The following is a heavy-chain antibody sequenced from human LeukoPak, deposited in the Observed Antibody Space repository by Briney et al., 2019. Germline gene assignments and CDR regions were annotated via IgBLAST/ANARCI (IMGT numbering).Heavy chain of an antibody. V-gene: IGHV3-48*03. CDR2: ITGGGTGI. Sequence: PGGSLRLSCAASGFTFSSYEMNWVRQAPGKGLEWVSYITGGGTGIYYADSVKGRFTISRDNAKNSLYLQMNNLRAEDTAVYYCAKDLGRYRNNYFDYWGQGTLVTVSS. CDR3: AKDLGRYRNNYFDY. D-gene: IGHD1-26*01. CDR1: GFTFSSYE. J-gene: IGHJ4*02.